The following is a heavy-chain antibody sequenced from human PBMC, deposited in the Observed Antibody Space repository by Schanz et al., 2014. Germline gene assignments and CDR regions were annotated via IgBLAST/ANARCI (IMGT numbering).Heavy chain of an antibody. V-gene: IGHV3-7*01. CDR1: GFTFSNYW. D-gene: IGHD3-10*01. J-gene: IGHJ4*02. CDR2: IKQDGSEK. Sequence: EVQLVESGGGLVQPGGSLRLSCAASGFTFSNYWMSWVRQAPGKGLEWVANIKQDGSEKYYVDSVKGRFTFSRDNAKNSLYLQMNSLIAEDTAVYYCARDLSYYTSGSYGYWGQGTLVTVSS. CDR3: ARDLSYYTSGSYGY.